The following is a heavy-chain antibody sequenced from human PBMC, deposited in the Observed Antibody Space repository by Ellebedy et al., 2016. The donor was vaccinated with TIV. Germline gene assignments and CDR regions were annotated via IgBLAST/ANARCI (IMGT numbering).Heavy chain of an antibody. D-gene: IGHD3-22*01. V-gene: IGHV6-1*01. CDR1: GDSVSSNSAA. CDR3: ASTGDYYDSSGYYLLLDY. CDR2: TYYRSKWYN. J-gene: IGHJ4*02. Sequence: SQTLSLTCXISGDSVSSNSAAWNWIRQSPSRGLEWLGRTYYRSKWYNDYAVSVKSRITINPDTSKNQFSLQLNSVTPEDTAVYYCASTGDYYDSSGYYLLLDYWGQGTLVTVSS.